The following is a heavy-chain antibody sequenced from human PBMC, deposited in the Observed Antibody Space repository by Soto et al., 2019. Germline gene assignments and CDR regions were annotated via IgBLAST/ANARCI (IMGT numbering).Heavy chain of an antibody. CDR2: ISWNSGSI. J-gene: IGHJ4*02. CDR3: AKGNHWLPKGEVDY. V-gene: IGHV3-9*01. Sequence: EVQLVESGGGLVQPGRSLRLSCAASGFTFDDYAMHWVLQAPGKGLEWVSGISWNSGSIGYADSVKGRFTISRDNAKNSLYLQMNSLRAEDTALYYCAKGNHWLPKGEVDYWGQGTLVTVAS. D-gene: IGHD3-9*01. CDR1: GFTFDDYA.